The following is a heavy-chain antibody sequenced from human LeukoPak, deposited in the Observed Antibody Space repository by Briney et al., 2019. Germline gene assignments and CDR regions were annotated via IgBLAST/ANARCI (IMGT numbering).Heavy chain of an antibody. D-gene: IGHD1-26*01. J-gene: IGHJ5*02. CDR2: ISAYNGNT. Sequence: ASVKVSCKASGYTFTSYGISWVRQAPGQGLEWMGWISAYNGNTNYAQKLQGRVTMTTDTFTSTAYMELRSLRSDDTAVYYCARVPTLGAQQRWFDPWGQGTLVTVSS. V-gene: IGHV1-18*01. CDR1: GYTFTSYG. CDR3: ARVPTLGAQQRWFDP.